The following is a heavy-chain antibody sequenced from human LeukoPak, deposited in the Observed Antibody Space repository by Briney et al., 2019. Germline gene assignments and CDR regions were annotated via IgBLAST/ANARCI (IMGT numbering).Heavy chain of an antibody. CDR1: GFTLTSYD. J-gene: IGHJ4*02. Sequence: ASVKVSCKASGFTLTSYDINWVRQATGQGLEWMGWMNPNTGNTGYAQKFQGRVTMTRNTSISTAYMELSSLRSEDTAMYYCARGQYYYGSESFDSWGQGTLVTVSS. D-gene: IGHD3-10*01. CDR2: MNPNTGNT. V-gene: IGHV1-8*01. CDR3: ARGQYYYGSESFDS.